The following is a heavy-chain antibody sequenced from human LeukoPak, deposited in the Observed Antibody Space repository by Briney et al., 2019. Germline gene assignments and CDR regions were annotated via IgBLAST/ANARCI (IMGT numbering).Heavy chain of an antibody. V-gene: IGHV3-21*01. CDR3: AREFGDYVGFDY. D-gene: IGHD4-17*01. Sequence: GGSLRLSCAASGFTFSSYGMHWVRQAPGKGLEWVSSISSSSSYIYYADSVKGRFTISRDNAKSSLYLQMNSLRAEDTAVYYCAREFGDYVGFDYWGQGTLVTVSS. CDR1: GFTFSSYG. J-gene: IGHJ4*02. CDR2: ISSSSSYI.